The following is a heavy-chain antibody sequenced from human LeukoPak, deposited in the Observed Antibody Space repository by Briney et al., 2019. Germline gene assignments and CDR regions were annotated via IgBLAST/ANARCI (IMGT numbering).Heavy chain of an antibody. CDR2: INWNGGST. Sequence: GGSLRLSRAASGFIFDDYGMNWVRQGPGKGLEWVSGINWNGGSTGYVDSVKGRFTISRDNAKNSLYLQMNSLRAEDTALYYCARVPYYDILTGAFDIWGQGTMVTVSS. J-gene: IGHJ3*02. D-gene: IGHD3-9*01. CDR3: ARVPYYDILTGAFDI. CDR1: GFIFDDYG. V-gene: IGHV3-20*04.